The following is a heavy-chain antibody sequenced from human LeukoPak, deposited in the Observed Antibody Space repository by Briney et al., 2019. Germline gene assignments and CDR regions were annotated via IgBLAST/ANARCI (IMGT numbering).Heavy chain of an antibody. Sequence: SETLSLTCTVSGDSISNYYWSWVRQPAGKGLEWIGRIYASGSTNYNPSLKSRITMSVDTSKNQFSLKLSSVTAADTAVYYCARCLNTYYYDNSGYSPEHYYMDVWGKGTTVFVSS. CDR2: IYASGST. D-gene: IGHD3-22*01. CDR3: ARCLNTYYYDNSGYSPEHYYMDV. V-gene: IGHV4-4*07. CDR1: GDSISNYY. J-gene: IGHJ6*03.